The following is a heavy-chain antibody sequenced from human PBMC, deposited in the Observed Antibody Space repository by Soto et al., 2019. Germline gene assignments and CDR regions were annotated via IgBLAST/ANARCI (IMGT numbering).Heavy chain of an antibody. Sequence: ASVKVSCKASGYTFTGYYMHWVRQAPGQGLEWMGWINPNSGGTNYAQKFQGWVTMTRATSISTAYMELSRLRSDDTAVYYCAVAGNCSSTSCPEDYYYYGMDVWGQGTTVTVSS. CDR2: INPNSGGT. V-gene: IGHV1-2*04. CDR1: GYTFTGYY. D-gene: IGHD2-2*01. J-gene: IGHJ6*02. CDR3: AVAGNCSSTSCPEDYYYYGMDV.